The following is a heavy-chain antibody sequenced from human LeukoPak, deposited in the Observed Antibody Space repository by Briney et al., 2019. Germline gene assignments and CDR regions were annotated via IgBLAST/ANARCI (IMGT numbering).Heavy chain of an antibody. D-gene: IGHD3-9*01. CDR3: LSGHDTAAAP. CDR2: IYYSRSS. J-gene: IGHJ5*02. Sequence: SSETLSLTCTVSGASLSVSGGNWGWVRQPPGKGLGLIARIYYSRSSNYCPSVESRVTMSVDTSKNQFSLKLSSPTATDTAVYSCLSGHDTAAAPSGQGPLATVSP. V-gene: IGHV4-39*01. CDR1: GASLSVSGGN.